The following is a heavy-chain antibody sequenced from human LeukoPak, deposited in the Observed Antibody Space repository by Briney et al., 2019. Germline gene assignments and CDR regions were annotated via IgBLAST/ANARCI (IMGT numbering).Heavy chain of an antibody. Sequence: SETLSLTCTVSGGSISSSSCYWGWIRQPPGKGLEWIGTIYYSGSTYYNPSLKSRVTISVDTSKNQFSLRLSSVTAADTAVYYCATQSGYSSGWPYYYFDYWGQGTLVTVSS. V-gene: IGHV4-39*01. J-gene: IGHJ4*02. CDR3: ATQSGYSSGWPYYYFDY. D-gene: IGHD6-19*01. CDR2: IYYSGST. CDR1: GGSISSSSCY.